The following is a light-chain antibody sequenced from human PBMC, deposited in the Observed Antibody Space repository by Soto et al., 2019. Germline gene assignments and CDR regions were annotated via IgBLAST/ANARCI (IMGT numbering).Light chain of an antibody. CDR1: SSNIGINT. CDR2: SNN. J-gene: IGLJ3*02. CDR3: AAWDDSLNGWV. V-gene: IGLV1-44*01. Sequence: QSVLTQPPSASGTPGQRVTISCSGTSSNIGINTVTWYYHLPGTAPKLLIYSNNQRPSGVPDRFSGSKSGTSASLAISGLQSDDEADYYCAAWDDSLNGWVFGGGTKLTVL.